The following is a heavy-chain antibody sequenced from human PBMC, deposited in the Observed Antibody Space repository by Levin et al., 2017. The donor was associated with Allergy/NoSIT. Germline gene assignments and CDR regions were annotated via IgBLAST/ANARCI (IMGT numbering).Heavy chain of an antibody. CDR2: IDPFSGDT. CDR3: ARFPPTYQLLENPPKDFYCGLDV. D-gene: IGHD2-2*01. V-gene: IGHV1-2*02. Sequence: ASVKVSCKASGYTFTGYYVHWVRQAPGQGLEWMGWIDPFSGDTNHAQKFQGKVTMTRDTMKTAYLELSRLRSDDTAVYYWARFPPTYQLLENPPKDFYCGLDVWGQGTTVIVSS. CDR1: GYTFTGYY. J-gene: IGHJ6*02.